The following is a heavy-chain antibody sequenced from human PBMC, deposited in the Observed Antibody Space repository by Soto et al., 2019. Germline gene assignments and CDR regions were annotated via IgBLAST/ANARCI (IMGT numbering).Heavy chain of an antibody. J-gene: IGHJ5*02. D-gene: IGHD2-15*01. CDR2: SMPSLGAA. CDR3: ANGWALRLDP. Sequence: QVQLEQSGAEVKKPGSSVKVSCKASGGTFSNYVINWVRQAPGQGLEWMGQSMPSLGAANYAQKCQGTLTLTADASTPTASTELNSLTSEDTAVYYCANGWALRLDPWGQGTLVTVSS. CDR1: GGTFSNYV. V-gene: IGHV1-69*01.